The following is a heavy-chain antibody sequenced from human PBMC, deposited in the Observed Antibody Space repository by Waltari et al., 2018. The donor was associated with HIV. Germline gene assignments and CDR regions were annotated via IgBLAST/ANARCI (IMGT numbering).Heavy chain of an antibody. CDR3: VKEGGYCSGGRCYYYGMDV. V-gene: IGHV3-64D*06. CDR1: GFTFSSYA. CDR2: ISNNGNST. Sequence: EVQLVESGGGLVQPGGSLRLPCSAFGFTFSSYAMHWVRQAPGKGLEYVSAISNNGNSTYYADSVKGRFTISRDNSKNTLNLQMSSLRAEDTAVYYCVKEGGYCSGGRCYYYGMDVWGQGTTVTVSS. J-gene: IGHJ6*02. D-gene: IGHD2-15*01.